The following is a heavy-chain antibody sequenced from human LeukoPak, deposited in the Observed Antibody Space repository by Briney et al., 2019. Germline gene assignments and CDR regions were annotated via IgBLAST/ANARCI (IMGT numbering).Heavy chain of an antibody. J-gene: IGHJ4*02. CDR3: ARRYCSGDTCYVGFDY. CDR2: SSGSGSRI. D-gene: IGHD2-15*01. CDR1: GFTFSNYD. Sequence: PGGSLRLSCAASGFTFSNYDLNWVRQAPGKGPGSVSTSSGSGSRISYADSVQGRFTISRDNSKNTVYLRMNSLRAEDTAVYDCARRYCSGDTCYVGFDYWGQGTLVTVSS. V-gene: IGHV3-23*01.